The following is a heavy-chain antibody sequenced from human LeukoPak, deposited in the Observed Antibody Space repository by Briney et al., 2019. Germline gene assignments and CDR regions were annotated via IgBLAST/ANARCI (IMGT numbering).Heavy chain of an antibody. D-gene: IGHD6-19*01. J-gene: IGHJ5*02. V-gene: IGHV1-46*01. CDR3: ARERGPLAVAGWFDP. CDR2: INPSGGST. Sequence: ASVKVSCKASGYTFTTYYMYWVRQAPGQGLEWMGIINPSGGSTSYAQKFQGRVTMTRDTSTSTVYMELSSLRSEDTAVYYCARERGPLAVAGWFDPWGQGTLVTVSP. CDR1: GYTFTTYY.